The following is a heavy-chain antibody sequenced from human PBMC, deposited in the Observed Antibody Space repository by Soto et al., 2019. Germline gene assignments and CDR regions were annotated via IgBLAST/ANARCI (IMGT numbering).Heavy chain of an antibody. Sequence: GASVKVSCKASGGTFSSYAISWVRQAPGQGLEWMGGIIPIFGTANYAQKFQGRVTITADESTSTAYMELSSLRSEDTAVYYCARRLDWNDPIFDYWGQGTLVTVSS. CDR1: GGTFSSYA. J-gene: IGHJ4*02. CDR3: ARRLDWNDPIFDY. V-gene: IGHV1-69*13. CDR2: IIPIFGTA. D-gene: IGHD1-1*01.